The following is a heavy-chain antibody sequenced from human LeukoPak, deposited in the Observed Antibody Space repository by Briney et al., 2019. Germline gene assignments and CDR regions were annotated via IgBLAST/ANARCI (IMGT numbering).Heavy chain of an antibody. CDR3: ARAPFRETVGATVFDP. CDR2: IIPIFGTA. Sequence: SVKVSCTASGGTFSSYAISWVRQAPGQGLEWVGGIIPIFGTANYAQKFQGRVTITADKSTSTAYMELSSLRSEDTAVYYCARAPFRETVGATVFDPWGQGTLVTVSS. D-gene: IGHD1-26*01. J-gene: IGHJ5*02. CDR1: GGTFSSYA. V-gene: IGHV1-69*06.